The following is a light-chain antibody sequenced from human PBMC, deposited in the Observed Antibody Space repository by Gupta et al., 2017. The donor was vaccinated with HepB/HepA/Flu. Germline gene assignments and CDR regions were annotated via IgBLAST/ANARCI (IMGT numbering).Light chain of an antibody. CDR1: QSISTW. CDR3: EQHNSYSLT. Sequence: DIQMTQSHSTLSASVGDRVTITCRASQSISTWLAWYQQKPGEAPKLLIYKASNLQSGVPSRFSGSGSGTEFTLTISSLQPDDFATYYCEQHNSYSLTFGQGTKVEIK. CDR2: KAS. J-gene: IGKJ1*01. V-gene: IGKV1-5*03.